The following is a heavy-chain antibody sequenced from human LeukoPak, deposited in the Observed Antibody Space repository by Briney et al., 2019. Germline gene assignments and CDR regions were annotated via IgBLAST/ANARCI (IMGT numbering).Heavy chain of an antibody. CDR2: ISYDGNNK. D-gene: IGHD3-22*01. J-gene: IGHJ4*02. CDR3: VKGVGLYDTSGYFDY. Sequence: GGSLRLSCAASGFIYNICAMHWVRQAPGKGLEWVATISYDGNNKHYADSVRGRFTISRDNSKNTLYLQMNGLRAEDTAVYYCVKGVGLYDTSGYFDYWGQGTLVTVSS. CDR1: GFIYNICA. V-gene: IGHV3-30-3*01.